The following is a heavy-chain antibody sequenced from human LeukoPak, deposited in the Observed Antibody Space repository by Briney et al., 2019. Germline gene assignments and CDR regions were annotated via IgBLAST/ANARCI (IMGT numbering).Heavy chain of an antibody. J-gene: IGHJ3*02. Sequence: GGSLRLSCAASGFTFSSYSMNWVRQAPGKGLEWVSYISSSSSTIYYADSVKVRFTISRDNAKNSLYLQMNSLRAEDTAVYYCAREGYSSSLKAFDIWGQGTMVTVSS. CDR3: AREGYSSSLKAFDI. V-gene: IGHV3-48*01. CDR1: GFTFSSYS. D-gene: IGHD6-13*01. CDR2: ISSSSSTI.